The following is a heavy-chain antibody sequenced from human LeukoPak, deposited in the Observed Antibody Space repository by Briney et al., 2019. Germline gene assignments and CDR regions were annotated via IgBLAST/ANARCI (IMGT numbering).Heavy chain of an antibody. J-gene: IGHJ4*02. V-gene: IGHV3-21*01. CDR3: AREGAGGSYYKDVDY. CDR1: GFTFSSYS. CDR2: ISSSSSYI. Sequence: QAGGSLRLSCAASGFTFSSYSMNWVRQAPGKGLEWVSSISSSSSYIYYADSVKGRFTISRDNAKNSLYLQMNSLRAEDTAVYYCAREGAGGSYYKDVDYWGQGTLVTVSS. D-gene: IGHD1-26*01.